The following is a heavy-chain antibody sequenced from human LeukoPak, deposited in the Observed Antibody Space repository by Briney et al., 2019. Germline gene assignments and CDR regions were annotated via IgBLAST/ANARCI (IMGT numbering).Heavy chain of an antibody. CDR1: GFTVSSNY. Sequence: GGSLRLSCAASGFTVSSNYMSWVRQAPGKGLEWVSAISGSGGSTYYADSVKGRFTISRDNSKNTLYLQMNSLRAEDTAVYYCAKDPGLPPGYYYYGMDVWGQGTTVTVSS. CDR2: ISGSGGST. CDR3: AKDPGLPPGYYYYGMDV. J-gene: IGHJ6*02. V-gene: IGHV3-23*01.